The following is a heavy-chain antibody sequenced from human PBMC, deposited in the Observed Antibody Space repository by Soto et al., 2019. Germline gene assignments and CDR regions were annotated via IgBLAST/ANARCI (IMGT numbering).Heavy chain of an antibody. Sequence: GASVKVSCKASGGTFSSYAISWVRQAPGQGLEWMGGIIPIFGTANYAQKFQGRVTITADKSTSTAYMELSSLRSEDTAVYYCARVETFLGYCSGGSCLRANWFGPWGQGTLVTVSS. CDR3: ARVETFLGYCSGGSCLRANWFGP. CDR2: IIPIFGTA. J-gene: IGHJ5*02. D-gene: IGHD2-15*01. CDR1: GGTFSSYA. V-gene: IGHV1-69*06.